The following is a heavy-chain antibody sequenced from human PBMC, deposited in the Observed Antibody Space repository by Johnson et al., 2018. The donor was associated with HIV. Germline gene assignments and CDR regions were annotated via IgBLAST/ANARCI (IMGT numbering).Heavy chain of an antibody. J-gene: IGHJ3*02. V-gene: IGHV3-30-3*01. CDR3: AREGRIRRPSPVDAFDI. Sequence: VQLVESGGGVVQPGRSLRLSCAASGFTFSSYAMHWVRQAPGKGLEWVAVISYDGSNKYYADSVKGRFTISRDNSKNTLYLQMNSLRAEDTAVYYCAREGRIRRPSPVDAFDIWGQGTMVTVSS. CDR2: ISYDGSNK. CDR1: GFTFSSYA. D-gene: IGHD3-10*01.